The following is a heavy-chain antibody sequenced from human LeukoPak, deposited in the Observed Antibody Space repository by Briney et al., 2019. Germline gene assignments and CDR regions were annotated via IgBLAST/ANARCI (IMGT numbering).Heavy chain of an antibody. Sequence: GGSLRLSCAASGFTFSSYAMSWVRQAPGKGLEWVSAISGSGGSTYYADSVKGRFTIPRDNSKNTLYLQMNSLRAEDTAVYYCAKSGPLEWLSRWFDPWGQGTLVTVSS. J-gene: IGHJ5*02. CDR2: ISGSGGST. CDR3: AKSGPLEWLSRWFDP. V-gene: IGHV3-23*01. D-gene: IGHD3-3*01. CDR1: GFTFSSYA.